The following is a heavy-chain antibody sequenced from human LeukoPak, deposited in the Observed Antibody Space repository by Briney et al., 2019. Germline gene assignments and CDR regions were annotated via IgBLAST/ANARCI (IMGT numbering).Heavy chain of an antibody. CDR2: ISYDGSNK. V-gene: IGHV3-30*04. Sequence: GGSLRLSCAASGFTFSSYAMHWVRQAPGKGLEWVAVISYDGSNKYYADSVKGRFTISRDNSKNTLYLQMNSLRAEDTAVYYCASGPYGGNPFDFWGQGTLVTVSS. CDR1: GFTFSSYA. CDR3: ASGPYGGNPFDF. D-gene: IGHD4-23*01. J-gene: IGHJ4*02.